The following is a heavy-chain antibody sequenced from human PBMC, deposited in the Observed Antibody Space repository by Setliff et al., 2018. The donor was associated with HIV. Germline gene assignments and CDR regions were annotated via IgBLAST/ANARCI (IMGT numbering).Heavy chain of an antibody. CDR3: ARTTMVRGVMKNLPRYFDY. J-gene: IGHJ4*02. V-gene: IGHV4-31*01. D-gene: IGHD3-10*01. Sequence: PSETLSLTCTVSGGSITSGGCYWSWIRQHPGRGLEWIGYIYSSGRTYYNPSCQSPVTISVDTSKNQFSLKLSSVTAADTAVYYCARTTMVRGVMKNLPRYFDYWGQGTLVTVSS. CDR2: IYSSGRT. CDR1: GGSITSGGCY.